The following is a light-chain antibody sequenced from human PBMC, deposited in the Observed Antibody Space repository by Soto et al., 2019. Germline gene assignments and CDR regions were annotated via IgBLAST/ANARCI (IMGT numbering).Light chain of an antibody. CDR1: QSVNSD. Sequence: IVVTYPRSTVPASPGERVTLSCRASQSVNSDLAWYQQTPGQAPRPLIYDASTRAAGVPARFSGSGSGTEFTLTISSLQSEDFALYYCQQYSQWPLYTFGQGTKVDI. J-gene: IGKJ2*01. V-gene: IGKV3-15*01. CDR3: QQYSQWPLYT. CDR2: DAS.